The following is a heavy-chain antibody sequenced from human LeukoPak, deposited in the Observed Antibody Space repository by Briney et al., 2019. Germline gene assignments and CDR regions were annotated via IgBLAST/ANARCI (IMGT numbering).Heavy chain of an antibody. CDR3: ARRRYDWVGDFAN. CDR1: GFTVSSYA. J-gene: IGHJ4*02. D-gene: IGHD3-16*01. Sequence: PGGSLRLSCAASGFTVSSYAMGWVRQAPGKGLEWVSAIGGGGTLYYADSVKGRFSISRDISKNTLLLQMNSLRAEDTAVYYCARRRYDWVGDFANWGQGTLVTVSS. CDR2: IGGGGTL. V-gene: IGHV3-23*01.